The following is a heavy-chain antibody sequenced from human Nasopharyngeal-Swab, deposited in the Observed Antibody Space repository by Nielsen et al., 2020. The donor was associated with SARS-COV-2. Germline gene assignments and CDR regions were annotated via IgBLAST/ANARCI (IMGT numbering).Heavy chain of an antibody. CDR1: GFTVSGNY. Sequence: GGSLRLSCAASGFTVSGNYMTWVRQAPGKGLEWVSIIYSGGSTYYADSVKGRFTISRDNSKNTLYLQMNSLRAEDTAVYYCARGGLTMVRGIIITNAFDIWGQGTMVTVSS. CDR2: IYSGGST. CDR3: ARGGLTMVRGIIITNAFDI. V-gene: IGHV3-53*01. J-gene: IGHJ3*02. D-gene: IGHD3-10*01.